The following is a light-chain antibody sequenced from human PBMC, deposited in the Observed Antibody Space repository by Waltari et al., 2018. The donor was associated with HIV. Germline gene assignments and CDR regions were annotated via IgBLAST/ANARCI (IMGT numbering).Light chain of an antibody. CDR1: SSNIGARARFD. J-gene: IGLJ3*02. V-gene: IGLV1-40*01. CDR2: GNN. CDR3: QSYDSSLGGSV. Sequence: QSVLTQPPSVSGAPGQRVTISCTGSSSNIGARARFDVHWYQPLPGTAPKLLLDGNNNRPSGVPDRFSGSKSGTSASRAITGRQAEDEADYYCQSYDSSLGGSVVGGGTKLTVL.